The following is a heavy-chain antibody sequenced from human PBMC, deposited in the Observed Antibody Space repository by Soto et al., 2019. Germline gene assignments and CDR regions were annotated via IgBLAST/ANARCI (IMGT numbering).Heavy chain of an antibody. CDR2: INPSGGST. D-gene: IGHD3-10*01. CDR1: GYTFTSYY. CDR3: ARVRGGELYYGMDV. J-gene: IGHJ6*02. V-gene: IGHV1-46*01. Sequence: QVQLVQSGAEVKKPGASVKVSCKASGYTFTSYYIHCVRQAPGQGLEWLGVINPSGGSTSYAQKFDGRVTMTTVTSTRALYMELSSMRSEQAAVYSCARVRGGELYYGMDVWGQGNTVTVSS.